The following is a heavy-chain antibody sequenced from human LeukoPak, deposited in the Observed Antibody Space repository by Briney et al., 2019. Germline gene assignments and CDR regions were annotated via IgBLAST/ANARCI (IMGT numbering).Heavy chain of an antibody. J-gene: IGHJ4*02. Sequence: PSETLSPTCIVSGGSISSYYWSWIRQPPGKGLEWIGYIYYSGSTNYNPSLKSRVTISVDTSKNQFSLKLSSVTAADTAVYYCARGLMMAVAGRGEFHYWGQGTLVTVSS. CDR1: GGSISSYY. CDR2: IYYSGST. V-gene: IGHV4-59*01. CDR3: ARGLMMAVAGRGEFHY. D-gene: IGHD6-13*01.